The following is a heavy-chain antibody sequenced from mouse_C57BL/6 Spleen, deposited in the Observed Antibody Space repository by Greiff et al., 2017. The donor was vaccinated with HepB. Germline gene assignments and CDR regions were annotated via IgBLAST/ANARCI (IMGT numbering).Heavy chain of an antibody. V-gene: IGHV14-3*01. CDR1: GFNIKNTY. CDR2: IDPANGNT. D-gene: IGHD2-2*01. CDR3: ARSEWLPPWYFDV. Sequence: VHVKQSVAELVRPGALVKLSCTASGFNIKNTYMHWVKQRPEQGLEWIGRIDPANGNTKYAPKFQGKATITADTSSNTAYLQLSSLTSEDTAIYYCARSEWLPPWYFDVWGTGTTVTVSS. J-gene: IGHJ1*03.